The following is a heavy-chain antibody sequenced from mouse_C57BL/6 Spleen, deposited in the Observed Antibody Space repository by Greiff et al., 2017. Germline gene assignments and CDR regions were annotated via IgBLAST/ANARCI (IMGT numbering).Heavy chain of an antibody. D-gene: IGHD2-1*01. V-gene: IGHV1-80*01. CDR1: GYAFSSYW. CDR2: IYPGDGDT. CDR3: ASGFYYGNYVYFDY. Sequence: QVQLQQSGAELVKPGASVKISCKASGYAFSSYWMNWVKQRPGKGLEWIGQIYPGDGDTNYNGKFKGKATLTADKSSSTAYMQLSSLTSEDSAVYFCASGFYYGNYVYFDYWGQGTTLTVSS. J-gene: IGHJ2*01.